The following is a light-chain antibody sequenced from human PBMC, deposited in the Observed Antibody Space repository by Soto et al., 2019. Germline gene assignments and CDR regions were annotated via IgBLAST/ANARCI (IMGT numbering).Light chain of an antibody. CDR1: QSVSSY. J-gene: IGKJ4*01. CDR3: QQRSNWPPGVT. Sequence: EIVLTQSPATLSLSPGERATLSCRASQSVSSYLAWYQQKPGQAPRLLIYDASNRATGIPARFSGSGSGTDFTLTISSLEPEAFAVDYCQQRSNWPPGVTFGGGTKVEIK. CDR2: DAS. V-gene: IGKV3-11*01.